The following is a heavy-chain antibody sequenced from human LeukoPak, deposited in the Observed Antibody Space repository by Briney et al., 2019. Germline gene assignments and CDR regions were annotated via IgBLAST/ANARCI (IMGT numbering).Heavy chain of an antibody. V-gene: IGHV4-59*12. CDR3: ARDNNWKIDY. J-gene: IGHJ4*02. CDR2: IYYSGST. CDR1: GGSISSYY. Sequence: PSETLSLTCTVSGGSISSYYWSWIRQPPGKGLEWIGYIYYSGSTNYNPSLKSRVTISVDKSKNQFSLKLSSVTAADTAVYYCARDNNWKIDYWGQGTLVTVSS. D-gene: IGHD1-20*01.